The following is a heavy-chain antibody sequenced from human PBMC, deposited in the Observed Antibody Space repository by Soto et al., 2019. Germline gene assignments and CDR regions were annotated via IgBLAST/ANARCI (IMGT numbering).Heavy chain of an antibody. V-gene: IGHV3-21*01. CDR2: ISSSSSYI. Sequence: AGGSLRLSCAASGFTFSSYSMNWVRQAPGKGLEWVSSISSSSSYIYYADSVKGRFTISRDNAKNSLYLQMNSLRAEDTAVYYCARVLDSSGWKGYDYWGQGTLVTVSS. J-gene: IGHJ4*02. D-gene: IGHD6-19*01. CDR1: GFTFSSYS. CDR3: ARVLDSSGWKGYDY.